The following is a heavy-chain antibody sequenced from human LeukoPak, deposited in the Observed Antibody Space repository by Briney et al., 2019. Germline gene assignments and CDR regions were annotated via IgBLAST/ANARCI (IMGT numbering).Heavy chain of an antibody. D-gene: IGHD2-2*01. V-gene: IGHV3-23*01. CDR1: GFTLSSYA. Sequence: GGSLRLSCAASGFTLSSYAMSWVRQAPGKGLEWVSAISGSGGSTYYADSVKGRFTISRDNSKNTLYLQMNSLRAEDTAVYYCAKAIVVVPAAVSDYWGQGTLVTVSS. CDR3: AKAIVVVPAAVSDY. CDR2: ISGSGGST. J-gene: IGHJ4*02.